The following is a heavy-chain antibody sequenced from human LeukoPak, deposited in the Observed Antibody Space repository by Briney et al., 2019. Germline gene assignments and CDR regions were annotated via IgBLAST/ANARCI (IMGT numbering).Heavy chain of an antibody. J-gene: IGHJ6*04. V-gene: IGHV3-30*04. CDR3: AKDLTVTTFAYYYYYGMDV. Sequence: PGGSLRLSCAASGFTFSSYAMHWVRQAPGKGLEWVAVISYDGSNKYYADSVKGRFTISRDNSKNTLYLQMNSLRAEDTAVYYCAKDLTVTTFAYYYYYGMDVWGKGTTVTVSS. D-gene: IGHD4-17*01. CDR1: GFTFSSYA. CDR2: ISYDGSNK.